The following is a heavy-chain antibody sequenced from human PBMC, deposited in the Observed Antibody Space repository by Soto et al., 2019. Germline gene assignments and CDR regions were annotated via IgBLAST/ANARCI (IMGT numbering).Heavy chain of an antibody. V-gene: IGHV1-8*01. D-gene: IGHD1-1*01. CDR1: GYTFTSYD. CDR3: ARRAETNGWNGFGADKYYFDF. Sequence: GASVKVSCKASGYTFTSYDIYWVLQSTLQWLDGMGWMNPNTGNSAYAQKFQGRVTVTSDTSINTVHMELNSLRSEDTAVYYCARRAETNGWNGFGADKYYFDFWGQGTLVTVSS. CDR2: MNPNTGNS. J-gene: IGHJ4*02.